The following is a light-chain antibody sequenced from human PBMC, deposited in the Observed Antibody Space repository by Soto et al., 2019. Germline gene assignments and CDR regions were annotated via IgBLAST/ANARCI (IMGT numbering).Light chain of an antibody. CDR2: GNS. J-gene: IGLJ3*02. CDR1: SSNIGAGYD. V-gene: IGLV1-40*01. CDR3: QSYDSSLGGWV. Sequence: QLVLTQPPSVSGAPGQRVTISCTGSSSNIGAGYDVHWYQQLPGTAPKLLIYGNSNRPSGVPDRFSGSKSGTSASLAITGLQAEDEADYYCQSYDSSLGGWVFGGGTKLTVL.